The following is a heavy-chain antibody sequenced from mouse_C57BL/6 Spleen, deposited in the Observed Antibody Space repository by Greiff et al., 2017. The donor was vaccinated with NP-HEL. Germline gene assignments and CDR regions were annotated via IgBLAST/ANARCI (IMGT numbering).Heavy chain of an antibody. CDR2: IYPGNSDT. J-gene: IGHJ2*01. V-gene: IGHV1-5*01. CDR1: GYTFTSYW. D-gene: IGHD2-4*01. Sequence: VQLQQSGTVLARPGASVKMSCKTSGYTFTSYWMHWVKQRPGQGLEWIGAIYPGNSDTSYNQKFKGKAKLTAVTSASTAYMELSSLTNEDSAVYYGTRYDYEKGYYFDYWGQGTTLTVSS. CDR3: TRYDYEKGYYFDY.